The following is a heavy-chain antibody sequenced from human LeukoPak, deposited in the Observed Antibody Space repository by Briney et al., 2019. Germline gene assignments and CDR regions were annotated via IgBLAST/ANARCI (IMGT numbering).Heavy chain of an antibody. CDR3: ARDLEFKYYFDY. CDR2: IYHSAST. J-gene: IGHJ4*02. Sequence: PSETLSLTCTVSGGSISSGGYYWSWMRQPPGKGLEWIGYIYHSASTYYNPSLKSRVTMSVDRSKNQFSLKLSSVTAADTAVYYCARDLEFKYYFDYWGQGTLVTVSS. V-gene: IGHV4-30-2*01. CDR1: GGSISSGGYY.